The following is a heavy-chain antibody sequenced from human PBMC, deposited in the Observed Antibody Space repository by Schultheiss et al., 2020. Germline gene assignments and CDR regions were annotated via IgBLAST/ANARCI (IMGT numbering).Heavy chain of an antibody. J-gene: IGHJ6*02. CDR3: ARDLRIAVNVLQPGYYYGMDV. D-gene: IGHD6-19*01. CDR2: ISYDGSNK. Sequence: GGSLRLSCAASGFTFSSYWMSWVRQAPGKGLEWVAVISYDGSNKYYADSVKGRFTISRDNAKNSLYLQMNSLRAEDTAVYYCARDLRIAVNVLQPGYYYGMDVWGQGTTVTVSS. CDR1: GFTFSSYW. V-gene: IGHV3-30*03.